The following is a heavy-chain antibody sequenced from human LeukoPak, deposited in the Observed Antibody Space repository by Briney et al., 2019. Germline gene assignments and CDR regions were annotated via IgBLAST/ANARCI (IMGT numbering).Heavy chain of an antibody. CDR1: GYTFTSYG. V-gene: IGHV1-18*01. Sequence: ASVKVSCKASGYTFTSYGISWVRQAHGQGLAWMGWISAYNGNTNYAQKLQGRVTMTTDTSTSTAYRELRSLRSDDPAVYYCARADDYYDSSGYYGYWGQGTLVTVSS. J-gene: IGHJ4*02. CDR2: ISAYNGNT. D-gene: IGHD3-22*01. CDR3: ARADDYYDSSGYYGY.